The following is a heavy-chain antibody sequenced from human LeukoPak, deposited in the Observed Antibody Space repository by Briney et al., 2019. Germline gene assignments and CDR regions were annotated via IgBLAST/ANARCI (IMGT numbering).Heavy chain of an antibody. CDR3: TLGGTGSPPPYYFDY. V-gene: IGHV3-66*01. D-gene: IGHD1-26*01. Sequence: GGSLRLSCAASGFTVSSNYMSWVRQAPGKGLEWVSVIYSGGSTYYADSVKGRFTISRDNSKNTLYLQMNSLKTEDTAVYYCTLGGTGSPPPYYFDYWGQGTLVTVSS. J-gene: IGHJ4*02. CDR2: IYSGGST. CDR1: GFTVSSNY.